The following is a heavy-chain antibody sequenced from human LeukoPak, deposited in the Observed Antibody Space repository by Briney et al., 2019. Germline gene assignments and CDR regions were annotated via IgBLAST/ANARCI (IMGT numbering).Heavy chain of an antibody. CDR2: ISSSGSRR. CDR1: GITFSSYE. J-gene: IGHJ3*02. D-gene: IGHD2-21*01. V-gene: IGHV3-48*03. Sequence: GGSLRLSCAASGITFSSYEMNWVRQAPGKGLEWVSYISSSGSRRYYAGSVKGRFTISRDNAKNSLYLQMNSLRAEDTAVYYCARSRSIAGDGFDIWGQGTMVTVSS. CDR3: ARSRSIAGDGFDI.